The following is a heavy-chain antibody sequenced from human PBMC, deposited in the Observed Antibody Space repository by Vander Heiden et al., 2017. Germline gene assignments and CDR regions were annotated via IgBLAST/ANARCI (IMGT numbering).Heavy chain of an antibody. J-gene: IGHJ4*02. CDR2: IPYDGSNK. V-gene: IGHV3-30*18. CDR1: GFTFSRYG. Sequence: QVQLVESGGGVVQPGRSLRLSCSASGFTFSRYGMHWVRQAPGKGLEWVAVIPYDGSNKYYADSVKGRFTISRDNSKNTLYLQMNSLRVEDTAVYYCAKGYYDSSGYYDNEFDCWGQGTLVTVSS. CDR3: AKGYYDSSGYYDNEFDC. D-gene: IGHD3-22*01.